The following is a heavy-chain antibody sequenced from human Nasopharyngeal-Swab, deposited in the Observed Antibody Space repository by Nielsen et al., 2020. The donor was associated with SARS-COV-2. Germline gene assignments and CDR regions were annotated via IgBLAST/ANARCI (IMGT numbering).Heavy chain of an antibody. J-gene: IGHJ3*02. CDR3: AKEAYGGNSGESAFDI. D-gene: IGHD4-23*01. CDR1: GFTFSSYA. Sequence: GGSLRLSCAASGFTFSSYAMSWVRQAPGKGLEWVSAISGSGGSTYYADSVKGRFTIPRDNSKNTLYLQMNSLRAEDTAVYYCAKEAYGGNSGESAFDIWGQGTMVTVSS. CDR2: ISGSGGST. V-gene: IGHV3-23*01.